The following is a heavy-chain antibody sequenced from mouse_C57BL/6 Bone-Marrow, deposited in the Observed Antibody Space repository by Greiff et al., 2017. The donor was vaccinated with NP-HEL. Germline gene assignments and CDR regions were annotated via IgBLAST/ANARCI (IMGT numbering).Heavy chain of an antibody. D-gene: IGHD1-1*01. V-gene: IGHV1-81*01. CDR2: IYPRSGNT. Sequence: QVQLQQSGAELARPGASVKLSCKASGYTFTSYGISWVKQRTGQGLEWIGEIYPRSGNTSYNEKFKGKATLTADKSSSTAYMELRSLTSEDSAVYFCARGSTTVVAPEKIFYWGQGTLVTVSA. CDR3: ARGSTTVVAPEKIFY. CDR1: GYTFTSYG. J-gene: IGHJ3*01.